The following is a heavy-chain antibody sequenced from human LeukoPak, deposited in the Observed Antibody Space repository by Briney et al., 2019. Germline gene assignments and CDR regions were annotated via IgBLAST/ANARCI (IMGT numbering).Heavy chain of an antibody. CDR2: IRYDGSNK. J-gene: IGHJ4*02. D-gene: IGHD6-6*01. CDR3: AKDLVLSAARPC. V-gene: IGHV3-30*02. Sequence: GGSLRLSCAASGFTFSSYGMHWVRQAPGKGLEWVAFIRYDGSNKYYADSVKGRFTISRDNSKNTLYLQVNSLRAEDTAVYYCAKDLVLSAARPCWGQGTLVTVSS. CDR1: GFTFSSYG.